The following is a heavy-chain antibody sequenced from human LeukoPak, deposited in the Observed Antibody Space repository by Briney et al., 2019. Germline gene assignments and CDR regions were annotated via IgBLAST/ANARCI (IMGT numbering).Heavy chain of an antibody. V-gene: IGHV3-33*01. J-gene: IGHJ4*02. D-gene: IGHD3-10*01. CDR1: GFAFNTYA. CDR3: AIEIFGSGSYPDF. CDR2: IWHDGSHK. Sequence: PGGSLRLSCAASGFAFNTYAMHWVRQAPGQGLEWVALIWHDGSHKFYSNSVRGQFTISRDNSKKTVSLQMNNLRPEDTAVYYCAIEIFGSGSYPDFWGQGTLVTVSS.